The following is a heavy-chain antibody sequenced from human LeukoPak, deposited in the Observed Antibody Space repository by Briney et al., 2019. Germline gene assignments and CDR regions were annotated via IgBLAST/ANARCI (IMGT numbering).Heavy chain of an antibody. D-gene: IGHD2-2*01. CDR2: ISAYNGST. Sequence: ASVKVSCKASGYTFTSYGISWVRQAPGQGLEWMGWISAYNGSTNYAQKLQGRVTMTTDTSTSTAYMELRSLRSDDSAVYYCARESRPGTIVVVPAAIGPYAAFDIWGQGAMV. V-gene: IGHV1-18*01. J-gene: IGHJ3*02. CDR3: ARESRPGTIVVVPAAIGPYAAFDI. CDR1: GYTFTSYG.